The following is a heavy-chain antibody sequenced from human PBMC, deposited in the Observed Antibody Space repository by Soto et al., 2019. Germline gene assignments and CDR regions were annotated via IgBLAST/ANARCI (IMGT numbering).Heavy chain of an antibody. V-gene: IGHV4-38-2*01. CDR1: GDSIFSMYH. CDR2: IYHTGTT. D-gene: IGHD1-26*01. Sequence: SETLSLTCAVSGDSIFSMYHWAWIRQSPGRGLEWIASIYHTGTTYYTPSLESRVTISVDTSKNQFSLRLSSVTAADSAVYFCARGGFGGSYWSIYYYYGMDVWGQGTTVTVSS. CDR3: ARGGFGGSYWSIYYYYGMDV. J-gene: IGHJ6*02.